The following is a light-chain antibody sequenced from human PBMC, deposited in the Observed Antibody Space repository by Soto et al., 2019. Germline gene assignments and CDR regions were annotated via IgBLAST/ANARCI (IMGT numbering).Light chain of an antibody. CDR2: QDS. CDR3: QAWDSSTAP. J-gene: IGLJ2*01. CDR1: KLGDKY. V-gene: IGLV3-1*01. Sequence: SYELTQPPSVSVSPGQTASITCSGDKLGDKYACWYQQKPGQSPVLVIYQDSKRPSGIPERFSGSNSGNTATLTISGTQAMDEADYYCQAWDSSTAPFGGGTKVTVL.